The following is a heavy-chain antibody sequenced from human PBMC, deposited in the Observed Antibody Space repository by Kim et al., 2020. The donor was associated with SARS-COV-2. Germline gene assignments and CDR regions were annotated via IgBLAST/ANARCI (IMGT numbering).Heavy chain of an antibody. CDR1: GFTFSNAW. Sequence: GGSLRLSCAASGFTFSNAWMSWVRQAPGKGLEWVGRIKSKTDVGPPDYPPPVKGRFTISRDDSKNTLYLQMNSLKTEDTAVYYCTRNRATLLGPTYGMDVWGQGTTVTVSS. CDR3: TRNRATLLGPTYGMDV. CDR2: IKSKTDVGPP. D-gene: IGHD3-16*01. V-gene: IGHV3-15*01. J-gene: IGHJ6*02.